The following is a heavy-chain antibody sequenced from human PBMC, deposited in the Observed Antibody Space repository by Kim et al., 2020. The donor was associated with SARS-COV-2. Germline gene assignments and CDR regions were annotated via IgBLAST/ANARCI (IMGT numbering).Heavy chain of an antibody. CDR2: IKSKTDGETT. Sequence: GGSLRLSCAASGFTFRNSWMSWVRQAPGKGLEWVGRIKSKTDGETTDYATPVKGRFTISRDDSENTLSLQLSSLKTEDTAVYYCTTGGWLPGAWGQGTLVTVSS. V-gene: IGHV3-15*01. CDR3: TTGGWLPGA. CDR1: GFTFRNSW. D-gene: IGHD5-12*01. J-gene: IGHJ5*02.